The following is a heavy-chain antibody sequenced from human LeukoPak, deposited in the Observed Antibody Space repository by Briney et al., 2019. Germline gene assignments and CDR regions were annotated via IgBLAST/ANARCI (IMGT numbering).Heavy chain of an antibody. J-gene: IGHJ6*02. Sequence: GGSLRLSCAASGFTFSSYAMHWVRQAPGKGLEWVAVISYDGSNKYYADSVKGRFTISRDNSKNTLYLQMNSLRAEDTAVYYCAREDYDILTGYHYYYYGMDVWGQGTTVTVSS. CDR1: GFTFSSYA. CDR3: AREDYDILTGYHYYYYGMDV. V-gene: IGHV3-30-3*01. D-gene: IGHD3-9*01. CDR2: ISYDGSNK.